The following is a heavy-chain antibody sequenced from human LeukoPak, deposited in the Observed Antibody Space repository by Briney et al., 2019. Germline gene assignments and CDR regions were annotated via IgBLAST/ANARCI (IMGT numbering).Heavy chain of an antibody. Sequence: ASVKVSCKASGYTFTSYGISWVRQAPGQGLEWMGWISAYNGNTNYAQKLQGRVTMTTDTSTSTAYMELRSLRSDDTAVYYCARDGPVPAARKGYYFDYWGQGTLVTVSS. CDR1: GYTFTSYG. J-gene: IGHJ4*02. D-gene: IGHD2-2*01. CDR2: ISAYNGNT. CDR3: ARDGPVPAARKGYYFDY. V-gene: IGHV1-18*01.